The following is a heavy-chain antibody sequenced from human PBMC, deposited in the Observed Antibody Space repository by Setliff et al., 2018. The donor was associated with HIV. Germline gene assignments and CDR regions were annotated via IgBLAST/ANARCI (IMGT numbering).Heavy chain of an antibody. V-gene: IGHV1-69*13. CDR2: IIPIFGTT. J-gene: IGHJ4*02. D-gene: IGHD1-7*01. Sequence: SVKVSCKASGGTLTTYGISWVRQAPGQGLEWMGQIIPIFGTTNYAQKFQGRVTITADESTSTAYMELSSLRSEDTAVYYCARGRITGTINFRGQGTLVTVSS. CDR3: ARGRITGTINF. CDR1: GGTLTTYG.